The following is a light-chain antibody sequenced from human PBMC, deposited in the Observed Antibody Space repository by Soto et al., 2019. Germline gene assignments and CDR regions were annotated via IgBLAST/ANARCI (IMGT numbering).Light chain of an antibody. CDR3: LQHNSYPLT. CDR2: AAS. V-gene: IGKV1-17*03. CDR1: QDINNY. J-gene: IGKJ4*01. Sequence: DIQMTQFPSAMSASVGDRVTITCRASQDINNYLVWFQQKPGTVPKRLIYAASSLQSGVPSRFSGSRSGTEFTLTISSLQPEDFATYYCLQHNSYPLTFGGGTKVEIK.